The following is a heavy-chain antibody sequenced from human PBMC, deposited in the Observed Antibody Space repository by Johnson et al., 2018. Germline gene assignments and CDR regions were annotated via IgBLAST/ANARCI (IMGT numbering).Heavy chain of an antibody. Sequence: QVQLVQSGGGVVQPGRSLRLSCAASGFTFSSYGMHWVRQAPGKGLEWVAVISYDGSNKYYADSVTGRFTISRDNSKNTLYLQMNSLRAEDTAVYYCAREVAPYDYVWGSYRYSEYFQHWGQGTLVTVSA. V-gene: IGHV3-30*03. CDR2: ISYDGSNK. CDR1: GFTFSSYG. D-gene: IGHD3-16*02. CDR3: AREVAPYDYVWGSYRYSEYFQH. J-gene: IGHJ1*01.